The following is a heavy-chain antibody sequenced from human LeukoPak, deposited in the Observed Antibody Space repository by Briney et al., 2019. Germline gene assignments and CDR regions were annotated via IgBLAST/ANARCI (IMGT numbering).Heavy chain of an antibody. CDR3: ARGHPHYDFWSGYPPGWYFDL. V-gene: IGHV4-34*01. CDR2: INHSGST. D-gene: IGHD3-3*01. CDR1: GGSFSGYY. J-gene: IGHJ2*01. Sequence: SETLSLTCAVYGGSFSGYYWSWIRQPPGKGLEWIGEINHSGSTNYNPSLKSRVTISVDTSKNQFSLKLSSVTAADTAVYYCARGHPHYDFWSGYPPGWYFDLWGRGTLITVSS.